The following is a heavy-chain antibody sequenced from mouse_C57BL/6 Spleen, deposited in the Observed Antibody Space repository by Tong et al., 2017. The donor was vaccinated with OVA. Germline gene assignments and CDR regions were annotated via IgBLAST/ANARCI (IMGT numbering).Heavy chain of an antibody. CDR3: ARTGTTYAMDY. Sequence: VQLQESGTELVKPGASVKLSCKASGYTFTSYWMHWVKQRPGQGLEWIGNINPSNGGTNYNEKFKGKATFTADTSSNTAYMQLSSLTTEDSAIYYCARTGTTYAMDYWGQGTSVTVSS. D-gene: IGHD4-1*01. V-gene: IGHV1-53*01. CDR2: INPSNGGT. J-gene: IGHJ4*01. CDR1: GYTFTSYW.